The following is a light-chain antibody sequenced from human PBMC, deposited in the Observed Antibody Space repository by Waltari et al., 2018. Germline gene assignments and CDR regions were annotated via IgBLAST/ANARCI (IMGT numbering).Light chain of an antibody. CDR1: SGNIASNF. Sequence: NFMLTQPHSVSESPGTAVTISCTRSSGNIASNFVQWFQQRPGSAPTTLIYENNHRHSEVPARFSASIDTSSNSASLFISGLKTEDEAYYFCQSYDTNNLYVFGTGTKVTVL. V-gene: IGLV6-57*04. CDR2: ENN. CDR3: QSYDTNNLYV. J-gene: IGLJ1*01.